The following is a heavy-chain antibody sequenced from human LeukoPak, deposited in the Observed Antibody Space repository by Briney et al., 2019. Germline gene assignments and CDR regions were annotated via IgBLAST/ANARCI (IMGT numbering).Heavy chain of an antibody. CDR1: GGSISSYY. CDR3: AREDRRILDY. V-gene: IGHV4-4*07. CDR2: IYTSGST. D-gene: IGHD2-15*01. Sequence: SETLSLTCTVSGGSISSYYWSWIRQPAGKGLEWIGRIYTSGSTNYNPSLKSRVTISVDKSKNQFSLKLSSVTAADTAVHYFAREDRRILDYWGQGTLVTVSS. J-gene: IGHJ4*02.